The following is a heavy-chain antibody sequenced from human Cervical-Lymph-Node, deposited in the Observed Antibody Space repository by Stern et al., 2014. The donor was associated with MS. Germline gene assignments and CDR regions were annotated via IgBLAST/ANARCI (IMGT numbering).Heavy chain of an antibody. V-gene: IGHV3-23*04. J-gene: IGHJ6*02. CDR3: AKGFTVTGTGYGVDV. CDR1: EFTFSDYA. D-gene: IGHD6-19*01. Sequence: EVQLVESGGGLVQPGGSLRLSCAVSEFTFSDYAMTWVRQAPGKGLEWVSSISGSGGKTFYADAVKGRFNISRDNSKNTLFLQMNSLRDEDTAVYHCAKGFTVTGTGYGVDVWGQGTTVIVSS. CDR2: ISGSGGKT.